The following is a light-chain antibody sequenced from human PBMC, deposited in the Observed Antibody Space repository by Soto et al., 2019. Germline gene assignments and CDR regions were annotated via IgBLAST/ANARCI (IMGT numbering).Light chain of an antibody. CDR3: QSYDISLSGVV. J-gene: IGLJ2*01. Sequence: QAVVTQPPSVSGAPGQRVTISCTWSSSNIGAGYDVHWYQQLPGTAPKLLIYGNSNRPSGVPDRFSGSKSGTSASLAITGLQAEDEADYYCQSYDISLSGVVFGGGTQLTVL. CDR1: SSNIGAGYD. V-gene: IGLV1-40*01. CDR2: GNS.